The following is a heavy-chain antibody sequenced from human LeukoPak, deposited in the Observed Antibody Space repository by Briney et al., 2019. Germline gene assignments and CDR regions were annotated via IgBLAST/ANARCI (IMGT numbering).Heavy chain of an antibody. Sequence: ASETLSLTCTVSGGSISSYYWSWIRQPPGKGLEWIGYIYYSGSTNYNPSLKSRVTISVDTSKNQFSLKLSSVTAADTAVYYCARDQAGYYYYMDVWGEGTTVTVSS. CDR2: IYYSGST. V-gene: IGHV4-59*01. CDR3: ARDQAGYYYYMDV. CDR1: GGSISSYY. J-gene: IGHJ6*03.